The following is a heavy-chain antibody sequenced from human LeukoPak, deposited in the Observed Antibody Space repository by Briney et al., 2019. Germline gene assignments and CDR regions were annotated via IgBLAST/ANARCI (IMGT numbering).Heavy chain of an antibody. V-gene: IGHV3-20*04. Sequence: GGSLTLSCAATGFTFDDYGMSWVRQAPGKGLEWVSGINWNGGSTGYADSVKGRFTISRDNAKNSLYLQMNSLRAEDTALYYCARERNDTAMNYWGQGTLVTVSS. CDR2: INWNGGST. CDR3: ARERNDTAMNY. J-gene: IGHJ4*02. D-gene: IGHD5-18*01. CDR1: GFTFDDYG.